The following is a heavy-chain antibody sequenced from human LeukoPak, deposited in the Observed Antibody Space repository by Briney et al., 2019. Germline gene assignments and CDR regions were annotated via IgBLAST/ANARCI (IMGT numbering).Heavy chain of an antibody. CDR1: GFTFSRLA. J-gene: IGHJ4*02. Sequence: PGVSLRLSCAASGFTFSRLAMTWVRQAPGKGLEWVSTISASGPYYADAVRGRFTISRDNSRNTLSLQMDSLRAEDTAVYYCAKDHESDGYPCLDHWGLGTLVTVSS. CDR2: ISASGP. D-gene: IGHD3-22*01. CDR3: AKDHESDGYPCLDH. V-gene: IGHV3-23*01.